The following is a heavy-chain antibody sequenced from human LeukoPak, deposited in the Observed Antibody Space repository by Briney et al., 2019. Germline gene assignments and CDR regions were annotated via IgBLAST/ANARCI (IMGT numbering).Heavy chain of an antibody. V-gene: IGHV3-23*01. Sequence: PGGSLRLSCAASGFTFSNYAMSWVRQAPGKGLEWVSAISGRGSSTHYADSVKGRFTISRDNSKNTLYLQMNSLRVEDTAVYYCAKVGLCFGLRCHMAPFDPWGQGTLVTVSS. D-gene: IGHD3-16*01. CDR3: AKVGLCFGLRCHMAPFDP. J-gene: IGHJ5*02. CDR1: GFTFSNYA. CDR2: ISGRGSST.